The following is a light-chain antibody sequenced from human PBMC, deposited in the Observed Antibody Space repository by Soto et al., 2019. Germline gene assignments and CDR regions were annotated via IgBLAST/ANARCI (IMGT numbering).Light chain of an antibody. J-gene: IGKJ1*01. CDR1: QSVSSSY. CDR2: GAS. CDR3: QQYGSSRT. Sequence: IGWTKSQGTLSGSPWERATLSCRASQSVSSSYFAWYQQKPDQAPRLLIYGASSRATGIPDRFSGSGSGTDFTLTISRLEPEDFAVYYCQQYGSSRTFGQGTKVDIK. V-gene: IGKV3-20*01.